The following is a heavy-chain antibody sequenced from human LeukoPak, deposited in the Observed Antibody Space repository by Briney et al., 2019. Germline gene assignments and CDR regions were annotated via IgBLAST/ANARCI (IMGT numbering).Heavy chain of an antibody. J-gene: IGHJ4*02. Sequence: PGRSLRLSCAASGFTFSSYGMHWVRQAPGKGLEWVAVIWYDGSNKYYADSVKGRFTISRDNSKNTLYLQMNSLRAEDTAVYYCAREGGDDSGYDSAFDYWGQGTLVTVSS. D-gene: IGHD5-12*01. CDR1: GFTFSSYG. CDR3: AREGGDDSGYDSAFDY. V-gene: IGHV3-33*01. CDR2: IWYDGSNK.